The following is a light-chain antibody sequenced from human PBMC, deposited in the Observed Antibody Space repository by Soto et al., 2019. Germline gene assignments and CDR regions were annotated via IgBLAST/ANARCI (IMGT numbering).Light chain of an antibody. V-gene: IGKV1-5*03. Sequence: DIQMTQSPSSLSASVGDRVTITCRASQGISTSLAWYQHKPGRAPKLLIYKASTLESGVPSRFSGSASGPEFTLTISSLQPDDFATYYCQQYNSYSWTFGQGTKVDIK. CDR2: KAS. CDR3: QQYNSYSWT. CDR1: QGISTS. J-gene: IGKJ1*01.